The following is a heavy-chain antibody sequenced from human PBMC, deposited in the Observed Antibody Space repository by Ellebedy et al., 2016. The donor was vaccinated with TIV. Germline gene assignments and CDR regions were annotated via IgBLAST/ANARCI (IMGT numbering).Heavy chain of an antibody. CDR3: ARISSGWGFDY. CDR2: IDWDDDK. D-gene: IGHD6-19*01. J-gene: IGHJ4*02. CDR1: GFSLSTTRVS. V-gene: IGHV2-70*17. Sequence: SGPTLVKPTQTLTLTCTFSGFSLSTTRVSVSWIRQPPGKALEWLARIDWDDDKFYSTSLRTRLTISKDSSENPVVLTMTNMDPEDTATYYCARISSGWGFDYWGQGALVTVSS.